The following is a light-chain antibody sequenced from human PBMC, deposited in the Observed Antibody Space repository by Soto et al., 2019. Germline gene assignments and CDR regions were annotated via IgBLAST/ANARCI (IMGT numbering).Light chain of an antibody. J-gene: IGKJ1*01. CDR3: RQYYNYPRT. V-gene: IGKV1-8*01. CDR2: AAS. CDR1: QGLSNY. Sequence: GARVTITCRASQGLSNYLAWYQQKPGKPPNLLIYAASTLQSGVPSRFSGSGSGTDFTLTISCLQSEDFATYYCRQYYNYPRTLGPGTKVDTK.